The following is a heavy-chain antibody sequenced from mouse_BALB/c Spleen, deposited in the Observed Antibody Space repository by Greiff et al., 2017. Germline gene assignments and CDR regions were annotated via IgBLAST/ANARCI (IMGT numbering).Heavy chain of an antibody. CDR1: GFTFSSYT. Sequence: EVMLVESGGGLVKPGGSLKLSCAASGFTFSSYTMSWVRQTPEKRLEWVATISSGGSYTYYPDSVKGRFTISRDNAKNTLYLQMSSLKSEDTAMYYCTTRDYYAMDYWGQGTSVTVSS. V-gene: IGHV5-6-4*01. CDR3: TTRDYYAMDY. J-gene: IGHJ4*01. CDR2: ISSGGSYT.